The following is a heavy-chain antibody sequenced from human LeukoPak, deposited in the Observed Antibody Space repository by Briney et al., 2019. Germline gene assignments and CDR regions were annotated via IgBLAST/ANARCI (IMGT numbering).Heavy chain of an antibody. CDR1: GFTFSSYW. D-gene: IGHD1-1*01. J-gene: IGHJ1*01. CDR2: IRQDGSEK. Sequence: GGSLRLSCAASGFTFSSYWMTWGRQAPGKGLEWVANIRQDGSEKNYVDSVKGRFTISRDNAKNSLYLQMNSLRVEDTAVYFCLERTRAYFLGHWGQGTLVTVSS. CDR3: LERTRAYFLGH. V-gene: IGHV3-7*01.